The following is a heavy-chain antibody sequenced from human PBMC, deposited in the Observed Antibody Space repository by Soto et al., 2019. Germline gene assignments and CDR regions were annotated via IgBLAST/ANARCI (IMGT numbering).Heavy chain of an antibody. CDR1: GGSISSSSYY. D-gene: IGHD3-22*01. V-gene: IGHV4-39*01. CDR2: IYYGGST. J-gene: IGHJ3*02. CDR3: AITGGTYYYDSSGYSHDAFDI. Sequence: SETLSLTCTVSGGSISSSSYYWGWIRQPPGKGLEWIGSIYYGGSTYYNPSLKSRVTISVDTSKNQFSLKLSSVTAADTAVYYCAITGGTYYYDSSGYSHDAFDIWGQGTMVTVSS.